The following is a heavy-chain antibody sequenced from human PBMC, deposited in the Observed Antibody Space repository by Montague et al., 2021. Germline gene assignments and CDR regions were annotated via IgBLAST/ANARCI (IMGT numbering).Heavy chain of an antibody. CDR3: TRSITVVQGLLFDP. CDR2: TYCRSKWYY. Sequence: CAISGDSVSSNSAAWNWIRQSPSRGLEWLGRTYCRSKWYYDYAVSVKSRITIHPDTSKNQFSLQLNSVTPEDTAVYYCTRSITVVQGLLFDPWGQGTLVTVSS. D-gene: IGHD3-10*01. V-gene: IGHV6-1*01. CDR1: GDSVSSNSAA. J-gene: IGHJ5*02.